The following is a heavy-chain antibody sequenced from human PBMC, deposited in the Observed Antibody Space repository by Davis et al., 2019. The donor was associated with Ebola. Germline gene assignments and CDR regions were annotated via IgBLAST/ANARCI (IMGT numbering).Heavy chain of an antibody. CDR3: ARGAETWILSGWFDP. V-gene: IGHV1-18*04. CDR1: GYTFTSYG. D-gene: IGHD5-18*01. J-gene: IGHJ5*02. Sequence: ASVKVSCKASGYTFTSYGISWVRQAPGQGLEWMGWISAYNGNTNYAQKLRGRVTMTTDTSTSTAYMELRSLRSDDTAVYYCARGAETWILSGWFDPWGQGTLVTVSS. CDR2: ISAYNGNT.